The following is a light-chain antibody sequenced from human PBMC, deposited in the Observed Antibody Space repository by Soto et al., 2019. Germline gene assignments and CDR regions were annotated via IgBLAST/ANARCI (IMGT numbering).Light chain of an antibody. Sequence: EIVMTQSPATFSVSPGERATLSCRASQSVSNTYLAWYQQKPGQAPRLLIYGASSRATGIPDRLSGSGSGTDFTLTISRLEPEDFAVYYCQQYGSLTPITFGQGTRLEIK. V-gene: IGKV3-20*01. J-gene: IGKJ5*01. CDR2: GAS. CDR1: QSVSNTY. CDR3: QQYGSLTPIT.